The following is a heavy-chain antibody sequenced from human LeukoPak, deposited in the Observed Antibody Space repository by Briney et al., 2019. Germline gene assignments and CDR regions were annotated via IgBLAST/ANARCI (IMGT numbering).Heavy chain of an antibody. CDR2: ISYDGSNK. J-gene: IGHJ6*02. V-gene: IGHV3-30-3*01. CDR3: ARGHYYGSGSYYWALYYYYGMDV. CDR1: GFTFSSYA. Sequence: PGGSLRLSCAASGFTFSSYAMHWVRQAPGKGLEWVAVISYDGSNKYYADSVKGRFTISRDNPKNTLYLQMNSLGAEDTAVYYCARGHYYGSGSYYWALYYYYGMDVWGQGTTVTVSS. D-gene: IGHD3-10*01.